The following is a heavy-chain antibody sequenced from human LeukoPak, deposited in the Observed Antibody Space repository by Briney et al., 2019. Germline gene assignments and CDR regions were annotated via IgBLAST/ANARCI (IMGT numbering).Heavy chain of an antibody. CDR2: ISTSGDST. CDR3: AKRLSHNGWNFFDY. CDR1: GFTFSSYG. Sequence: GGSLRLSCAASGFTFSSYGMSWVRQAPGKGLEWVSAISTSGDSTYYADSVKGRFTISRDNPKNPLYLQINSLTAEDTAVYYCAKRLSHNGWNFFDYWGRGTLVTVSS. V-gene: IGHV3-23*01. D-gene: IGHD6-19*01. J-gene: IGHJ4*02.